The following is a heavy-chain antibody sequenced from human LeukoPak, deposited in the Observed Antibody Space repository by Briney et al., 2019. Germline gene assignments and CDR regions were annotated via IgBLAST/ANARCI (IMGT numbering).Heavy chain of an antibody. D-gene: IGHD3-3*01. CDR3: ARDRGLTYYDFWSGYLDV. CDR2: INHSGST. CDR1: GGSFSAYY. J-gene: IGHJ6*04. V-gene: IGHV4-34*01. Sequence: SETLSLTCAVYGGSFSAYYWSWIRQPPGKGLEWIGEINHSGSTNYNPSPKSRVTISVDTSKNQFSLKLSSVTAADTAVYYCARDRGLTYYDFWSGYLDVWGKGTTVTVSS.